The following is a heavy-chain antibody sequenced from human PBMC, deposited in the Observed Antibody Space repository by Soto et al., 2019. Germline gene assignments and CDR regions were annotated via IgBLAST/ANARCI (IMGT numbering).Heavy chain of an antibody. D-gene: IGHD3-3*01. CDR3: ARRDGYYPYYYCGMDV. CDR1: GYSFTSYW. CDR2: IYLGDSDT. J-gene: IGHJ6*02. Sequence: PWESLKISCKGSGYSFTSYWIGWVRQMPGKGLEWMGIIYLGDSDTRYSPSFQGQVTISADKSISTAYLQWSSLKASDTAMYYCARRDGYYPYYYCGMDVWGPGTTVTVSS. V-gene: IGHV5-51*01.